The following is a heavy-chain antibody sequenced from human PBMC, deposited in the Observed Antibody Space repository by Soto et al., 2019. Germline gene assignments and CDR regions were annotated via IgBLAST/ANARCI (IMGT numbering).Heavy chain of an antibody. D-gene: IGHD3-9*01. Sequence: GGSLRLSCAASGFIFKMYWMHWVRQSPWKGLVWISRIYNDGTYSDYADSVRGRFTISRDNVKDTLYLQMNNLRAEDSGLYYCTRGTRPISTGTFAYWGQRTPFTVCS. V-gene: IGHV3-74*01. CDR2: IYNDGTYS. CDR3: TRGTRPISTGTFAY. J-gene: IGHJ4*02. CDR1: GFIFKMYW.